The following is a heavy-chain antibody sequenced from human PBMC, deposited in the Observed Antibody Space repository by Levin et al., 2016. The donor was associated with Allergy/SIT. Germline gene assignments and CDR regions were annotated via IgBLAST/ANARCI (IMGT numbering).Heavy chain of an antibody. D-gene: IGHD3-3*01. CDR1: DLTFNLYA. CDR2: ISESGGST. Sequence: GGSLRLSCAASDLTFNLYAMSWVRQAPGKGLEWVSAISESGGSTYYADSVEGRFTISRDNSRNTLYLEMKSLRVEDTAIYYCVKDVSLYGFWTAFDFWGQGTLVTVSS. CDR3: VKDVSLYGFWTAFDF. J-gene: IGHJ4*02. V-gene: IGHV3-23*01.